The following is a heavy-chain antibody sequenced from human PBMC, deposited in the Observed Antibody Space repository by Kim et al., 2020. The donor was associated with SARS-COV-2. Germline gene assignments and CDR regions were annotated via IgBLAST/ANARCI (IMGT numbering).Heavy chain of an antibody. D-gene: IGHD1-26*01. J-gene: IGHJ4*02. CDR3: AKEIGTHKPFDY. CDR2: VSAGGGTT. V-gene: IGHV3-23*01. CDR1: GFTFDNYG. Sequence: GGSLRLSCAASGFTFDNYGMNWVRQAPGKGLEWVSAVSAGGGTTMYADSVRGRFTISRDNSQNTLYLQMNNLKAEDTALYYCAKEIGTHKPFDYWGQGTL.